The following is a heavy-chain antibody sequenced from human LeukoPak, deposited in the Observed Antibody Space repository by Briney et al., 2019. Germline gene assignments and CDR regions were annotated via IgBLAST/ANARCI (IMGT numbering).Heavy chain of an antibody. CDR3: AKGSYCRGGSCYSEFDY. V-gene: IGHV3-23*01. Sequence: PGGSLRLSCAASGVTFSSYAMGWVRQAPGKGLEWVSAISGSGGSTYYADSVKGRFTISRDNSKNTLYLLMNSLRAEDTAVYYCAKGSYCRGGSCYSEFDYWGQGTLVTVSS. J-gene: IGHJ4*02. D-gene: IGHD2-15*01. CDR1: GVTFSSYA. CDR2: ISGSGGST.